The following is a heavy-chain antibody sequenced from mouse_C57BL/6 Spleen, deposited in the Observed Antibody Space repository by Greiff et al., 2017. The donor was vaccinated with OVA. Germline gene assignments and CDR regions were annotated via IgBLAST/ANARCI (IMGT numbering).Heavy chain of an antibody. CDR1: GFTFSDYG. CDR2: ISSGSSTI. D-gene: IGHD2-4*01. CDR3: ARIYDYDPYAMDY. J-gene: IGHJ4*01. Sequence: DVMLVESGGGLVKPGGSLKLSCAASGFTFSDYGMHWVRQAPEKGLEWVAYISSGSSTIYYADTVKGRFTISRDNAKNTLFLQMTSLRSEDTAMYYCARIYDYDPYAMDYWGQGTSVTVSS. V-gene: IGHV5-17*01.